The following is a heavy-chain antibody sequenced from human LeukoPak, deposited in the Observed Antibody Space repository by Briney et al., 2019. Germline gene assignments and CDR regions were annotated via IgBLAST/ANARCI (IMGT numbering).Heavy chain of an antibody. V-gene: IGHV1-18*01. CDR3: ARDYILPLETDNGDGFAI. J-gene: IGHJ3*02. D-gene: IGHD3-3*02. Sequence: ASVKVSCKASGYPFWQYSISWVRQAPGKGFEWIGWVSPSHTTRVYAQEFQGRVTMTADTNTNTVSMELRSLRFDDTTVYFCARDYILPLETDNGDGFAIWGQGTVVTAS. CDR1: GYPFWQYS. CDR2: VSPSHTTR.